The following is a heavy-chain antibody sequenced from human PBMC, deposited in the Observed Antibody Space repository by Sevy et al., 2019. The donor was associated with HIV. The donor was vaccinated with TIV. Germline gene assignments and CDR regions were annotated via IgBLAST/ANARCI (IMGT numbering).Heavy chain of an antibody. Sequence: GGSLRLSCAASGFTFSSYGMHWVRQAPGKGLEWVAFIRYDGSNKYYADSVKGRFTISRDNSKNTLYLQMNSLRAEDTAVYYCAKVFLFGFNYEGLKGSYPDYWGQGTLVTVSS. D-gene: IGHD3-10*01. V-gene: IGHV3-30*02. CDR3: AKVFLFGFNYEGLKGSYPDY. CDR1: GFTFSSYG. J-gene: IGHJ4*02. CDR2: IRYDGSNK.